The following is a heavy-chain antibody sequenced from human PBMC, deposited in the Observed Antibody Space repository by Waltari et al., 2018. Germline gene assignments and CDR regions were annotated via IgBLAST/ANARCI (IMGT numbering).Heavy chain of an antibody. J-gene: IGHJ5*02. CDR3: AKGPAARTNWFDP. Sequence: EVQLLESGGGLVQPGGSLRLSCAAAGSLFSRFDMSWFRQAPGKGLGWVSGISGSGSKIHYADSVRGRFTISRDNSKNTVYLQMNSLRAEDTAVYYCAKGPAARTNWFDPWGQGTLVTVSS. D-gene: IGHD2-2*01. CDR1: GSLFSRFD. CDR2: ISGSGSKI. V-gene: IGHV3-23*01.